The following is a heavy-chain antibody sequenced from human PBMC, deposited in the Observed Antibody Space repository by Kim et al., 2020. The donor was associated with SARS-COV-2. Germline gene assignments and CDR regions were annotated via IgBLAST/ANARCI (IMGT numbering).Heavy chain of an antibody. V-gene: IGHV4-61*02. CDR1: GGSISSGSYY. D-gene: IGHD2-15*01. CDR2: IYTSGST. CDR3: ARDTADIYYYGMDV. Sequence: SETLSLTCTVSGGSISSGSYYWSWIRQPAGKGLEWIGRIYTSGSTNYNPSLKSRVTISVDTSKNQFSLKLSSVTAADTAVYYCARDTADIYYYGMDVWGQGTTVTVSS. J-gene: IGHJ6*02.